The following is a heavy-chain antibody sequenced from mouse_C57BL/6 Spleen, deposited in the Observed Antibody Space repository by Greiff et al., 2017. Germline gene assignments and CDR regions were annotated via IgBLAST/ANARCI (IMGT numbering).Heavy chain of an antibody. Sequence: VQRVESDAELVKPGASVKISCKVSGYTFTDHTIHWMKQRPEQGLEWIGYIYPRDGSTKYNEKFKGKATLTADKSSSTAYMQLNSLTSEDSAVYFCADYYGSSLRGYYAMDDWGQGTSVTVSS. D-gene: IGHD1-1*01. J-gene: IGHJ4*01. CDR1: GYTFTDHT. CDR2: IYPRDGST. V-gene: IGHV1-78*01. CDR3: ADYYGSSLRGYYAMDD.